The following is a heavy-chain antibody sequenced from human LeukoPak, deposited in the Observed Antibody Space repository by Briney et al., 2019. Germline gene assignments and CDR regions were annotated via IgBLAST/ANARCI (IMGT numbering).Heavy chain of an antibody. J-gene: IGHJ4*02. CDR1: GFTFSSYA. CDR3: AKLDRGVAYNFGFYFDY. D-gene: IGHD5-24*01. CDR2: ISASGSGT. Sequence: QSGGSLRLSCAASGFTFSSYAMSWVRQAPGKGLEWVSAISASGSGTYYADSVKGRFTISRDNSKNTLYLQMNNLRAEDTAVYSCAKLDRGVAYNFGFYFDYWGQGTLVTVSS. V-gene: IGHV3-23*01.